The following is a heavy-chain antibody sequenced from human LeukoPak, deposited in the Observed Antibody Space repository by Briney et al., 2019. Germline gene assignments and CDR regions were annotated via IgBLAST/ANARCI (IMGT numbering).Heavy chain of an antibody. D-gene: IGHD1-7*01. V-gene: IGHV1-3*01. J-gene: IGHJ4*02. CDR3: ARTGTTGDY. Sequence: KFQGRVTITRDTSASTAYMELRSLRSDDTAVYYCARTGTTGDYWGQGTLVTVSS.